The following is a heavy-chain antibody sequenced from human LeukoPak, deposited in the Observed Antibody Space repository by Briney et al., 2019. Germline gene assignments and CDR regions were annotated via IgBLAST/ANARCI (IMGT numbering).Heavy chain of an antibody. CDR1: GFTFTDYA. CDR3: VKDNFGLVPYCFDS. V-gene: IGHV3-23*01. J-gene: IGHJ4*02. CDR2: IGGGGFNT. D-gene: IGHD2-21*01. Sequence: GGSLRLSCVASGFTFTDYAMSWVRQAPGKGLEWVSSIGGGGFNTHYADSVKGRFSISRDTSTNTLYLEINSLRADDSALYYCVKDNFGLVPYCFDSWGQGTLVTVSS.